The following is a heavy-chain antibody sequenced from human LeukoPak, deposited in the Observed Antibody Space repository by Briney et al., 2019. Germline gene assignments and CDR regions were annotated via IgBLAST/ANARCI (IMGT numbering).Heavy chain of an antibody. CDR2: INHSGST. Sequence: PSETLSLTCAVYGGSFSGYYRSWIRQPPGKGLEWIGEINHSGSTNYNPSLKSRVTISVDTSKNQFSLKLSSVTAADTAVYYCARFVVPAAIQGGYYFDYWGQGTLVTVSS. CDR1: GGSFSGYY. V-gene: IGHV4-34*01. D-gene: IGHD2-2*02. J-gene: IGHJ4*02. CDR3: ARFVVPAAIQGGYYFDY.